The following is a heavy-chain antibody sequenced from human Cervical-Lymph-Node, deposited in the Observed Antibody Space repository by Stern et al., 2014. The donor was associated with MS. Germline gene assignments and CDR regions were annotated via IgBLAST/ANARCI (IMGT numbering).Heavy chain of an antibody. CDR3: ARAAYSTSSSNY. J-gene: IGHJ4*02. Sequence: QVQLEESGAEVKKPGSSVKVSCKASGGTFNTNVISWVRQAPGQGLEWMGGIIPIFGTALYAQKFQGRVTITANDSTRAVHWEVSTLRSGDPPVYSCARAAYSTSSSNYWGQGPLVIVSP. CDR1: GGTFNTNV. V-gene: IGHV1-69*01. D-gene: IGHD6-6*01. CDR2: IIPIFGTA.